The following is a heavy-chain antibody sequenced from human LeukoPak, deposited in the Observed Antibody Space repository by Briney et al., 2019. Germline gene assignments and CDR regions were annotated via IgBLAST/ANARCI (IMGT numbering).Heavy chain of an antibody. D-gene: IGHD4-17*01. CDR1: GGSFFGYH. V-gene: IGHV4-34*01. CDR3: ARDPTTVMTTPSYFDD. CDR2: IKHRGIT. J-gene: IGHJ4*02. Sequence: SDTLSLTCAVSGGSFFGYHWNWIRQPPGKGLEWIGEIKHRGITNYNPYLKSGVTVSVDTSKNQFSLRLGSVTAADTAVYYCARDPTTVMTTPSYFDDWGQGTLVTGSS.